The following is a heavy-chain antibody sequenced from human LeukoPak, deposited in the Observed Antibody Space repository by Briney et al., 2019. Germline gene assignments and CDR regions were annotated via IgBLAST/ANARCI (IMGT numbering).Heavy chain of an antibody. V-gene: IGHV1-69*04. D-gene: IGHD3-22*01. CDR2: IIPIFGIA. CDR3: ARDCPEYYYDSSGYYPPY. Sequence: SEKVSRKASGGTFSSYAISWVRQAPGQGLEWMGRIIPIFGIANYAQKFQGRVTITADRSTSTAYMELSSLRSEDTAVYYCARDCPEYYYDSSGYYPPYWGQGTLVTVSS. J-gene: IGHJ4*02. CDR1: GGTFSSYA.